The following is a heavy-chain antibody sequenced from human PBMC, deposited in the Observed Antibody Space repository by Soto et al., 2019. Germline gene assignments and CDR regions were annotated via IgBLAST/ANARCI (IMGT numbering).Heavy chain of an antibody. CDR2: IIPIFGTA. CDR3: ARAGQLIYYGMDV. CDR1: GGTFSSYA. D-gene: IGHD6-6*01. J-gene: IGHJ6*02. Sequence: SVKVSCKASGGTFSSYAISWVRQAPGQGLEWMGGIIPIFGTANYAQKFQGRVTITADESTSTAYMELSSLRSDDTAVYYCARAGQLIYYGMDVWGQGTTVTVSS. V-gene: IGHV1-69*13.